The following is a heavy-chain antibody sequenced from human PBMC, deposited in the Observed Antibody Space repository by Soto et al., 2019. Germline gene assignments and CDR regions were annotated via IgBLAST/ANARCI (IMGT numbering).Heavy chain of an antibody. Sequence: GGSLRLSCAASGFTFSSYAMSWVRQAPGKGLEWVSAISGSGGSTYYADSVKGRFTISRDNSKNTLYLQMNSLRAEDTAVYYCAKDYYDYIWGSYRSLAFDIWGQGTTVTVSS. V-gene: IGHV3-23*01. CDR2: ISGSGGST. D-gene: IGHD3-16*02. CDR3: AKDYYDYIWGSYRSLAFDI. J-gene: IGHJ3*02. CDR1: GFTFSSYA.